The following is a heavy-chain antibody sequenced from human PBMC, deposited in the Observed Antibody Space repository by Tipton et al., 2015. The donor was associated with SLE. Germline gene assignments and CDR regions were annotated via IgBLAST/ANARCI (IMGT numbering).Heavy chain of an antibody. Sequence: GLVKPSETLFLSCSVSGYSITSGYYWGWIRQPPGAGLEWIGSIFHSGVSYHNPSLKSRVTLSVATSNNHFSPSLSSVTAADTAVYYCARQERLRHYYGMEVWGRGTTVTVSS. CDR1: GYSITSGYY. CDR3: ARQERLRHYYGMEV. D-gene: IGHD4-17*01. CDR2: IFHSGVS. J-gene: IGHJ6*02. V-gene: IGHV4-38-2*01.